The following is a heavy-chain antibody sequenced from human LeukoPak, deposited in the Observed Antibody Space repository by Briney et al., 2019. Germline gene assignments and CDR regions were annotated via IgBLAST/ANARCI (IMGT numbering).Heavy chain of an antibody. CDR2: ISASGGST. V-gene: IGHV3-23*01. J-gene: IGHJ3*02. Sequence: GGSLRLSCAASEFTFSNYAMQWVRQAPGNGLEWVSGISASGGSTWYADSVKGRFTISRDTSKNTLYLQMNSVRAEDTAVYYCTRGEAATDAFDIWGQGTMVTVSS. D-gene: IGHD1-26*01. CDR1: EFTFSNYA. CDR3: TRGEAATDAFDI.